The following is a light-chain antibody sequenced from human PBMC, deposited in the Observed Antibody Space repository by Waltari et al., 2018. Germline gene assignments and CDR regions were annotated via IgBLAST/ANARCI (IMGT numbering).Light chain of an antibody. J-gene: IGLJ3*02. CDR3: ATWDDGLSGVV. V-gene: IGLV1-44*01. Sequence: QSVLTQPPSASGTPGQRVTISCSGSSSNIGSTTVTWYQPLPGTAPKLLIYLNNRQPSGVPDRFSGSKSGTSASLAISGLQSEDEALYYCATWDDGLSGVVFGGGTKVTVL. CDR1: SSNIGSTT. CDR2: LNN.